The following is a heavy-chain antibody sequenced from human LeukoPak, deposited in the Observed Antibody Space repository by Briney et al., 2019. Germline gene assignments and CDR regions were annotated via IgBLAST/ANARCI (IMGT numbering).Heavy chain of an antibody. CDR1: GYSISSGYY. CDR2: IYHSGST. D-gene: IGHD3-22*01. J-gene: IGHJ6*03. V-gene: IGHV4-38-2*02. CDR3: TRSYYDSSSCYFGPYYYYYMDV. Sequence: PSETLSLTCTVSGYSISSGYYWGWIRQPPGKGLEWIGSIYHSGSTYYNPSLKSRVTISVDTSKNQFSLKLSSVTAADTAVYYCTRSYYDSSSCYFGPYYYYYMDVWGKGTTVTISS.